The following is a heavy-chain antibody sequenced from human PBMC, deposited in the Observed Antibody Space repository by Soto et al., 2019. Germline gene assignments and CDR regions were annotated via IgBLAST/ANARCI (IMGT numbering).Heavy chain of an antibody. J-gene: IGHJ3*02. Sequence: QVQLQESGPGLVKPSQTLSLTCTVSGGSISSGDYYWSWIRQPPGKGLEWIGYIYYSGSTYYNPSLKSRVTISVDTSKNQFSLELSSVTAADTAVYYCARGEMTTVTTFAFDIWGQGTMVTVSS. CDR2: IYYSGST. D-gene: IGHD4-17*01. CDR3: ARGEMTTVTTFAFDI. V-gene: IGHV4-30-4*01. CDR1: GGSISSGDYY.